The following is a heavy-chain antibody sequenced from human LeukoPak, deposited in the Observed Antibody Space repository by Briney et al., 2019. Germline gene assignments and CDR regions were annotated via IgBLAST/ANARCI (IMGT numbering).Heavy chain of an antibody. CDR3: AIRDGYNYGTFDY. Sequence: SVKVSCKASGGTFSSYAISWVRQAPGQGLEWMGGIIPIFGTANYAQKLQGRVTITADESTSTAYMELSSLRSEDTAVYYCAIRDGYNYGTFDYWGQGTLVTVSS. V-gene: IGHV1-69*13. CDR2: IIPIFGTA. J-gene: IGHJ4*02. D-gene: IGHD5-24*01. CDR1: GGTFSSYA.